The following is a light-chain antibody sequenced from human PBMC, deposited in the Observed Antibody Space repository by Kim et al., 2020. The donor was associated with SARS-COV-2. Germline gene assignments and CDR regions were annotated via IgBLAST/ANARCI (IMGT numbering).Light chain of an antibody. CDR1: NIGSKN. V-gene: IGLV3-9*01. J-gene: IGLJ1*01. CDR2: RDS. Sequence: VALGQTARSTCGGNNIGSKNVHWYQQKPGQAPVLVIYRDSNRPSGIPERFSGSNSGNTATLTISRAQAGDEADYYCQVWDSSTYVFGTGTKVTVL. CDR3: QVWDSSTYV.